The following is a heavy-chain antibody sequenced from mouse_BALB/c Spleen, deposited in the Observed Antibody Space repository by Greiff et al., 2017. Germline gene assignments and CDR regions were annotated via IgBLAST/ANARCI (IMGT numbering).Heavy chain of an antibody. V-gene: IGHV5-6-5*01. CDR3: ARGQRGYYVWFAY. D-gene: IGHD2-3*01. Sequence: DVKLQESGGGLVKPGGSLKLSCAASGFTFSSYAMSWVRQTPEKRLEWVASISSGGSTYYPDSVKGRFTISRDNARNILYLQMSSLRSEDTAMYYCARGQRGYYVWFAYWGQGTLVTVSA. CDR2: ISSGGST. J-gene: IGHJ3*01. CDR1: GFTFSSYA.